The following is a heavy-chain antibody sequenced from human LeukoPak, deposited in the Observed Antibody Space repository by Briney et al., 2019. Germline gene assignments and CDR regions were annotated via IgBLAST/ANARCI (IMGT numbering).Heavy chain of an antibody. Sequence: SETLSLTCTVSGYSISSGYYYWGWIRQPPGKGLEWIGSIYHSGSTYYNPSLKSRVTISVDTSKNQFSLKLSSVTAADTAVYYCATVLLWFGGIDPWGQGTLVTVSS. J-gene: IGHJ5*02. CDR2: IYHSGST. V-gene: IGHV4-39*07. CDR3: ATVLLWFGGIDP. D-gene: IGHD3-10*01. CDR1: GYSISSGYYY.